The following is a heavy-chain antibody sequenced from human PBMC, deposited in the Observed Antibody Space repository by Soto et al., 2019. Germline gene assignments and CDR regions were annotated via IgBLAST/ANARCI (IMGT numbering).Heavy chain of an antibody. CDR1: GGSISTGGYY. Sequence: QVQLQESGPGLVKPSQTLSLTCTVSGGSISTGGYYWTWIRQPQGKGLEWIGYIYYSGSTYDNPSHKSRVTTSVDTSKNQYSLKLSSVTAADTAVYYCARALSEYAYDWFDPWGQGTLVTVSS. CDR3: ARALSEYAYDWFDP. CDR2: IYYSGST. D-gene: IGHD2-2*01. J-gene: IGHJ5*02. V-gene: IGHV4-31*03.